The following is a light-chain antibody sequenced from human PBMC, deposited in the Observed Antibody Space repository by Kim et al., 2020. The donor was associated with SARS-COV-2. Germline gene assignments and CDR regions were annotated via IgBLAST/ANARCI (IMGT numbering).Light chain of an antibody. V-gene: IGKV1-39*01. CDR3: QQSYIPPFT. CDR1: QSISSH. Sequence: DIQMTQSPSSLSASVGDRVTITCRTTQSISSHLNWYQQKPGRAPKLLISAASTLQGGVPSRFSGSGSETDFTLTISSLQPEDFATYLCQQSYIPPFTFGPGTKVDIK. CDR2: AAS. J-gene: IGKJ3*01.